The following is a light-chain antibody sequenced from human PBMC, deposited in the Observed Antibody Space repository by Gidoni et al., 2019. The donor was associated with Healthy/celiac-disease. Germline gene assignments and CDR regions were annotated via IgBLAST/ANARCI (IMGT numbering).Light chain of an antibody. Sequence: DIQMTQYPSSLSASVGDRVTITCRASQSISSSLNWYQQTPGKAPKLLIYSASSLQSGVPSRFSGSGSGRDFTLTISSLQPEDFSTYYCQQSYSTPRTFGQXTKVEIK. CDR2: SAS. J-gene: IGKJ1*01. CDR3: QQSYSTPRT. V-gene: IGKV1-39*01. CDR1: QSISSS.